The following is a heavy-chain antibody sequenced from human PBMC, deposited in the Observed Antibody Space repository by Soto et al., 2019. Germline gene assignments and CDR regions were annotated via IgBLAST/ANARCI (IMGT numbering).Heavy chain of an antibody. J-gene: IGHJ6*04. Sequence: EVQLVESGGGLVQPGGSLRLFCAVSGFTFSDHQMDWVRQAPGKGLEWVGRSRDKGEAYSTVYAASVEGRFTISRDDSRNSLYLQMNSLKTEDTAVYYCAAIRLGMDVWGKGTTVTVSS. CDR1: GFTFSDHQ. V-gene: IGHV3-72*01. CDR2: SRDKGEAYST. CDR3: AAIRLGMDV.